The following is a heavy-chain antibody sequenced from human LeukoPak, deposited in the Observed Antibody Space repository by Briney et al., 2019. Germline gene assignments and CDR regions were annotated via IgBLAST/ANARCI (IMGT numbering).Heavy chain of an antibody. CDR2: IYHSGST. Sequence: PSETLSLTCAVSGGSISSSNWWSWVRQPPGKGLEWIGEIYHSGSTNYNPSLKSRVTISVDKSKNQFSLKLSSVTAADTAVYYCARVVVVPAAFTYYYYYMDVWGKGTTVTVSS. J-gene: IGHJ6*03. V-gene: IGHV4-4*02. CDR3: ARVVVVPAAFTYYYYYMDV. D-gene: IGHD2-2*01. CDR1: GGSISSSNW.